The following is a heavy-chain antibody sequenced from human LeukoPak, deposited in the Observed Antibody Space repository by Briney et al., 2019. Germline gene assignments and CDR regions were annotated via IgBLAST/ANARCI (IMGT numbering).Heavy chain of an antibody. Sequence: SETLSLTCTVSGGSISSSSYYWGWIRQPPGKGLEWIGSIYYSGSTYYNPSLKSRVTISVDTSKNQFSLKLSSVTAADTAVYYCARVSNGVVTPRPYYYYYMDVWGKGTTVTISS. D-gene: IGHD4-23*01. CDR3: ARVSNGVVTPRPYYYYYMDV. J-gene: IGHJ6*03. CDR2: IYYSGST. CDR1: GGSISSSSYY. V-gene: IGHV4-39*07.